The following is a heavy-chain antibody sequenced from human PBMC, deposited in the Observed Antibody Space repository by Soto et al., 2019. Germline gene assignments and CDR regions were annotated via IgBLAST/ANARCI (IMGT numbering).Heavy chain of an antibody. CDR2: VSKSDYT. V-gene: IGHV3-11*06. CDR1: GFSISDYA. Sequence: GGSLRLSCSASGFSISDYAMRWVRQAPGKGLEWVSTVSKSDYTYYSDSVKGRFTISRDNAKNSVSLQMNTLRAEDTAVYYCAREDSIIIPAVSDFWGQGTLVTVSS. D-gene: IGHD2-2*01. J-gene: IGHJ4*02. CDR3: AREDSIIIPAVSDF.